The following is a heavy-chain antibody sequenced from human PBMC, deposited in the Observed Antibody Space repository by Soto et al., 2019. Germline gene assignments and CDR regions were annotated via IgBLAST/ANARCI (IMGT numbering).Heavy chain of an antibody. V-gene: IGHV3-23*01. J-gene: IGHJ4*02. D-gene: IGHD3-3*02. CDR3: ANFGPRNHFYGYRFGY. CDR1: GFTFSSYA. Sequence: GGSLILSCTASGFTFSSYAMSWVRQAPGKGLEWVSAISGSGGSTYYADSVKGRFTISRDNSKNTLYLQMNSLRAEDTAVYYCANFGPRNHFYGYRFGYWGQGTLVTVSS. CDR2: ISGSGGST.